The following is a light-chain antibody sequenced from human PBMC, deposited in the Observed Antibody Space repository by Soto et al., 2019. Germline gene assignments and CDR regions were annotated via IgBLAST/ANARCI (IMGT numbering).Light chain of an antibody. CDR2: DAS. CDR1: QSVTTS. Sequence: EIVLTQSPATLSLSPGERATLSCRASQSVTTSLAWYQQRPGQAPRLLIYDASNRATGIPARFSGSGSGTDFTLPISSLEPEDFAVYYCQQRSNWPLFSFGPGTKLEIK. J-gene: IGKJ2*01. V-gene: IGKV3-11*01. CDR3: QQRSNWPLFS.